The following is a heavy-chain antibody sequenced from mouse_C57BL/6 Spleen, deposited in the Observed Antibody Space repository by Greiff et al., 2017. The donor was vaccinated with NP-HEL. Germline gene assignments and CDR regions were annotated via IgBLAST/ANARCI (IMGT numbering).Heavy chain of an antibody. J-gene: IGHJ1*03. V-gene: IGHV5-16*01. CDR2: INYDGSST. CDR1: GFTFSDYY. CDR3: ARDQSNYGYFDV. Sequence: EVMLVESEGGLVQPGSSMKLSCTASGFTFSDYYMAWVRQVPEKGLEWVANINYDGSSTYYLDSLKSRFIISRDNAKNILYLQMSSLKSEDTATYYCARDQSNYGYFDVWGTGTTVTVSS. D-gene: IGHD1-3*01.